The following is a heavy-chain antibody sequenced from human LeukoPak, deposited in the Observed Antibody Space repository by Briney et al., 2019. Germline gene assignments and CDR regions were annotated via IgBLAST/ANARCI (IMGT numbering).Heavy chain of an antibody. J-gene: IGHJ4*02. D-gene: IGHD6-19*01. CDR2: IRNKGYGGAT. V-gene: IGHV3-49*03. Sequence: PGGSLRLSCAASGFTFGDYAMSWFRQAPGKGLEWVSFIRNKGYGGATEYAASVKGRFTISRDDSKSIAYLQMNSLKTEDTAIYYCTRDRRARSSGWYVPDFDYWAREPWSPSPQ. CDR1: GFTFGDYA. CDR3: TRDRRARSSGWYVPDFDY.